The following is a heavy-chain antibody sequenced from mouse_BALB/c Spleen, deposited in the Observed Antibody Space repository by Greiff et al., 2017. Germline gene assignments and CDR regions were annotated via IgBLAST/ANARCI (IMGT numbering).Heavy chain of an antibody. CDR1: GYSITSDYA. J-gene: IGHJ2*01. D-gene: IGHD1-2*01. CDR3: ARDSLLRVFDY. CDR2: ISYSGST. V-gene: IGHV3-2*02. Sequence: EVQLQESGPGLVKPSQSLSLTCTVTGYSITSDYAWNWIRQFPGNKLEWMGYISYSGSTSYNPSLKSRISITRDTSKNQFFLQLNSVTTEDTATYYCARDSLLRVFDYWGQGTTLTVSS.